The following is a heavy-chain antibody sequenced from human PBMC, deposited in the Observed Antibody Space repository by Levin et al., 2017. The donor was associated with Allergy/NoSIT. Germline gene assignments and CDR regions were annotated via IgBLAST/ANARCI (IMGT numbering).Heavy chain of an antibody. CDR3: ARDHGGAYGARRQHYGMDV. V-gene: IGHV1-69*13. CDR2: IIPNFGAP. J-gene: IGHJ6*02. Sequence: GASVKVSCKASGGTLSTYAISWVRQAPGQGLEWMGGIIPNFGAPNYAQKFQGRVTITADESMSTVYMDLSGLRSEDTALYYCARDHGGAYGARRQHYGMDVWGQGTTVTVSS. D-gene: IGHD2-21*01. CDR1: GGTLSTYA.